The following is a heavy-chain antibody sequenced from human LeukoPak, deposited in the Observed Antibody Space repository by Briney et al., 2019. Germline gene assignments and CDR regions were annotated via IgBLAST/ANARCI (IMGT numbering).Heavy chain of an antibody. J-gene: IGHJ1*01. CDR3: ARTYSGSPQYFQH. D-gene: IGHD1-26*01. CDR1: GGSISSGSYY. Sequence: SQTLSLTCTVPGGSISSGSYYWSWIRQPAGKGLEWIGRIYTSGSTNYNPSLKSRVTISVDTSKNQFSLKLSPVTAADTAVYYCARTYSGSPQYFQHWGQGTLVTVSS. CDR2: IYTSGST. V-gene: IGHV4-61*02.